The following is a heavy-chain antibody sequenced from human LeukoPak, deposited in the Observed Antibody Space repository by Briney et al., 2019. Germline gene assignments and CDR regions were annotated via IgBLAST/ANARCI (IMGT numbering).Heavy chain of an antibody. V-gene: IGHV1-69*13. J-gene: IGHJ6*03. Sequence: SVKVSCKASGGTFSSYAIRWVRQAPGQGFEWMGGFIPIFGTANYAQKFQGRVMITADESTSTGYMELSSLRSEDTAVYYCARSPPGLIYMDVWGKGTTVSVSS. CDR1: GGTFSSYA. D-gene: IGHD2-8*01. CDR3: ARSPPGLIYMDV. CDR2: FIPIFGTA.